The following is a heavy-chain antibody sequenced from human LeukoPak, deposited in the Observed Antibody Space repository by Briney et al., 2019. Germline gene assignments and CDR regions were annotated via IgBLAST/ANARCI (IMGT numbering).Heavy chain of an antibody. Sequence: GGSLRLSCAASGFAFSSYAMSWVRQAPGKGLEWVSAISGSGGSTYYADSVKGRFTISRDNSTNTLYLQMNSLRAEDTAVYYCAKSMGIQLWLGDYWGQGTLVTVSS. CDR2: ISGSGGST. CDR1: GFAFSSYA. J-gene: IGHJ4*02. D-gene: IGHD5-18*01. V-gene: IGHV3-23*01. CDR3: AKSMGIQLWLGDY.